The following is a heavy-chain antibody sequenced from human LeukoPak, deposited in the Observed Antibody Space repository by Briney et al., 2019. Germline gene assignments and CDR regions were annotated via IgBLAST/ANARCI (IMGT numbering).Heavy chain of an antibody. Sequence: PGGSLRLSCAASGFTFSSYWMSWVRQAPGKGLEWVANIKQDGSEKYYVDSVKGRFTISRDNAKNSLYLQMNSLRAEDTAVYYCARAWGGDTMVLGVIPFDYWGQGTLVTVSS. CDR2: IKQDGSEK. J-gene: IGHJ4*02. CDR1: GFTFSSYW. CDR3: ARAWGGDTMVLGVIPFDY. V-gene: IGHV3-7*01. D-gene: IGHD3-10*01.